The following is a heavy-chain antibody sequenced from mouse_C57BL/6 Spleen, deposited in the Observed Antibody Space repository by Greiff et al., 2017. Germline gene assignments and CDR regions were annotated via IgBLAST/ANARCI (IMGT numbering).Heavy chain of an antibody. V-gene: IGHV1-59*01. CDR3: ARYSTTEVATPYNAMDY. D-gene: IGHD1-1*01. J-gene: IGHJ4*01. Sequence: QVQLQQPGAELVRPGTSVKLSCKASGYTFTSYWMHWVKQRPGKGLEWIGVIDPSDSYTNYTQKFKGKATLTVDTSSSTAYMHLSSLTSEDSAVYYCARYSTTEVATPYNAMDYWGQGTSVTVSS. CDR2: IDPSDSYT. CDR1: GYTFTSYW.